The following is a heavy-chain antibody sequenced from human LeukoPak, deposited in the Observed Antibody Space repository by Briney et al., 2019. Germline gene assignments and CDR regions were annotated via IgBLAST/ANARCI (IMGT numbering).Heavy chain of an antibody. CDR2: MNPNSGNT. CDR1: GYIFSSND. CDR3: SVLLTYCSSTSCTPYYMDV. V-gene: IGHV1-8*01. D-gene: IGHD2-2*01. J-gene: IGHJ6*03. Sequence: ASVKVSCKASGYIFSSNDINWVRQATGQGLEWMGWMNPNSGNTGYAQKFQGRVTITRNTSISTAYMELSSLRSEDTAVYYCSVLLTYCSSTSCTPYYMDVWGKGTTVTVSS.